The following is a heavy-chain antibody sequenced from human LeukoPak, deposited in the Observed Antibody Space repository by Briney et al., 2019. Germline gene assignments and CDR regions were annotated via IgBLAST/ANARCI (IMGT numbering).Heavy chain of an antibody. CDR2: INAGNGNT. CDR1: GYTFTSYA. J-gene: IGHJ4*02. CDR3: ARDGSAAMAHYFDY. Sequence: ASVKVSFKASGYTFTSYAMHWVRQAPGQRLEWMGWINAGNGNTKYSQKFQGRVTITRDTSASTAYMGLSSLRSEDTAVYYCARDGSAAMAHYFDYWGQGTLVTVSS. V-gene: IGHV1-3*01. D-gene: IGHD5-18*01.